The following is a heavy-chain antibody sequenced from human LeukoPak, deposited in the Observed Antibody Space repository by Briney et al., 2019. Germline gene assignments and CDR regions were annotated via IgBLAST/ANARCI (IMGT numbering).Heavy chain of an antibody. J-gene: IGHJ4*02. V-gene: IGHV4-59*12. Sequence: PSETLSLTCTVSGGSMSSYYWTWIRQPPGKGLEWIGYIYYIGSINYNPSLKSRVTMSVDTSKNQFSLKLSSVTVSDTAVYYCARAGAGNEYVGLFDYWGQGTLVTVSS. CDR3: ARAGAGNEYVGLFDY. CDR1: GGSMSSYY. CDR2: IYYIGSI. D-gene: IGHD3-16*01.